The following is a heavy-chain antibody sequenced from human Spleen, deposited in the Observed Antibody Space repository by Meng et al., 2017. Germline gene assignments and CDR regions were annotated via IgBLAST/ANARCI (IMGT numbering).Heavy chain of an antibody. CDR3: ARESGIAVADFDY. J-gene: IGHJ4*02. D-gene: IGHD6-19*01. Sequence: VDRVQSGGDVKKPGASGKVSCKASGSTFTGYYLHWVRQAPGQGLEWMGRINPGRGATDYEQKFRGRVTMTRDTSISTVYLELSRLKSDETAVYYCARESGIAVADFDYWGQGTLVTVSS. CDR1: GSTFTGYY. V-gene: IGHV1-2*06. CDR2: INPGRGAT.